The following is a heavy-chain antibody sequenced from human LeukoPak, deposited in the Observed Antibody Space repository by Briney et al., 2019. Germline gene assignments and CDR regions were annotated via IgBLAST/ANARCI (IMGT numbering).Heavy chain of an antibody. CDR1: GGSFSGYY. CDR3: ASGSYGHDNWFDP. V-gene: IGHV4-34*01. Sequence: PSETLSLTCAVYGGSFSGYYWSWIRQPPGKGLEWIGEINHSGSTNYNPSLKSRVTISVDTSKNQFSQKLSSVTAADTAVYYCASGSYGHDNWFDPWGQGTLVTVSS. J-gene: IGHJ5*02. CDR2: INHSGST. D-gene: IGHD4-17*01.